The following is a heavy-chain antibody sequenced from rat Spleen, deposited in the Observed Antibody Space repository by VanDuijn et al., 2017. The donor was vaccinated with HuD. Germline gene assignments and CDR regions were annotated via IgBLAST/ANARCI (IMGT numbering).Heavy chain of an antibody. CDR1: GFSVTSYN. J-gene: IGHJ4*01. D-gene: IGHD5-1*01. V-gene: IGHV2-45*01. CDR3: TRAPGKGYVMDA. Sequence: QVQLMESGPGLVQPSETLSLTCTVSGFSVTSYNVHWVRQPPGKGLEWMGAMWTGGSTAYNSLLKSRLSISRDTSKSQVFLKMNSLQTEDTAIYYCTRAPGKGYVMDAWGQGTAVTVSS. CDR2: MWTGGST.